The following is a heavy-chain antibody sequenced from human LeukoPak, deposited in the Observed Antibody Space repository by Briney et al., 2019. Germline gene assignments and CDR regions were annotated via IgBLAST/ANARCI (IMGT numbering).Heavy chain of an antibody. J-gene: IGHJ6*03. CDR1: GYTFTSYD. Sequence: ASVKVSCKASGYTFTSYDINWVRQATGQGLEWMGWMNPNSGNTGYAQKFQGRVTMTRNTSISTAYMELSSLRSEDTAVYYCARVLLWFGELPSYYMDVWGKGTTATVSS. CDR3: ARVLLWFGELPSYYMDV. V-gene: IGHV1-8*01. D-gene: IGHD3-10*01. CDR2: MNPNSGNT.